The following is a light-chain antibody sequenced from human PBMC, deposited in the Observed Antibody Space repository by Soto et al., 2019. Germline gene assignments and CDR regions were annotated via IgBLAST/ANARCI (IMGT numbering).Light chain of an antibody. J-gene: IGLJ3*02. Sequence: QSVLTQPPSPSGSPGQSVTISCTGTSSDVGGYNYVSWYQQYPGRAPKLMIYEVTKRPSGVPDRFSGSKSGNTASLTVLGLPAEDEADYSCSSYAASNNFYFVFGGGTKLTVL. CDR3: SSYAASNNFYFV. CDR2: EVT. CDR1: SSDVGGYNY. V-gene: IGLV2-8*01.